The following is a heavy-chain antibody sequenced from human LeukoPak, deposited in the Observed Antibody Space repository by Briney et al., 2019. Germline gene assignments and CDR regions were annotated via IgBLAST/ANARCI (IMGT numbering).Heavy chain of an antibody. J-gene: IGHJ4*02. Sequence: PSGTLSLTCAISGGSIGSSHWWSWVRQPPGQGLEWIGEIHHSGSTNYNPSLKSRVTISVDRSKNPFSLKLSSVTAADTAVYYCARTGLIYDILTGYYPVYFDYWGQGTLVTVSS. D-gene: IGHD3-9*01. V-gene: IGHV4-4*02. CDR2: IHHSGST. CDR1: GGSIGSSHW. CDR3: ARTGLIYDILTGYYPVYFDY.